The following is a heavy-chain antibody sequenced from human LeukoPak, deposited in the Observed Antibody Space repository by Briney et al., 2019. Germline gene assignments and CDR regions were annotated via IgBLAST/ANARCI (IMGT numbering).Heavy chain of an antibody. CDR1: GFTFSSYA. CDR2: ISGSGGST. Sequence: GGSLRLSCAASGFTFSSYAMSWVRQAPGKGLEWVSAISGSGGSTYYADSVKGRFTISRDNSKNTLYLQMNSLRAEDTAVYYCASLLGYCSGGSCHDYWGQGTLVTVSS. CDR3: ASLLGYCSGGSCHDY. J-gene: IGHJ4*02. V-gene: IGHV3-23*01. D-gene: IGHD2-15*01.